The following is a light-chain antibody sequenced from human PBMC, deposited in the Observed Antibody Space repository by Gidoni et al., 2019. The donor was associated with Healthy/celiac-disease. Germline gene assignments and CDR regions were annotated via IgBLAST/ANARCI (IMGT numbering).Light chain of an antibody. V-gene: IGLV3-21*02. J-gene: IGLJ2*01. CDR3: QLWDSSSDHLV. Sequence: SCVLTQPPSVSVAPGQTARITCGGNHIGSKSVHWYQQKQGQAPVLVVYDDSARPSGIPERFSGSTSGNTATLTISRFEAGDEADYYCQLWDSSSDHLVFGGWTKLTVL. CDR1: HIGSKS. CDR2: DDS.